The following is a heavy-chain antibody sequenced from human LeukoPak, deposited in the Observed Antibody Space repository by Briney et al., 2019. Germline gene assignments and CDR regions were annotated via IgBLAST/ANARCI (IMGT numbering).Heavy chain of an antibody. CDR3: AKDAVNIVVVPAAIRY. CDR2: ISGSGGST. V-gene: IGHV3-23*01. D-gene: IGHD2-2*01. CDR1: GFTFSSYA. Sequence: GGSLRLSCAASGFTFSSYAMSWVRQAPGKGLEWVSAISGSGGSTYYADSVKGRLTISRDNSKNTLYLQMNSLRAEDTAVYYCAKDAVNIVVVPAAIRYWGQGTLVTVSS. J-gene: IGHJ4*02.